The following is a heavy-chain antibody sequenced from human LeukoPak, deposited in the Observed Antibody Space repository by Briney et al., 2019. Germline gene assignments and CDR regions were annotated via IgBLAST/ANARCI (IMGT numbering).Heavy chain of an antibody. V-gene: IGHV1-69*05. J-gene: IGHJ3*02. CDR3: ARPLRSGYYYNAFDI. CDR2: IIPIFGTA. Sequence: SVKVSCNASRGTFSSYAISWVRQAPGQGLEWMGRIIPIFGTANYAQKFQGRVTITTVESTSTAYMELSSLRSEDTAVYYCARPLRSGYYYNAFDIWGQGTMVTVSS. D-gene: IGHD3-22*01. CDR1: RGTFSSYA.